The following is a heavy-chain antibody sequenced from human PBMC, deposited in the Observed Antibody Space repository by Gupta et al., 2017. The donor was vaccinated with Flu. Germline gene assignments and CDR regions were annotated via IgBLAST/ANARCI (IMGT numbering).Heavy chain of an antibody. CDR3: ARGGDTAMVIPHEYYFDY. J-gene: IGHJ4*02. Sequence: ISWVRQAPGQGLEWMGGIIPIFGTANYAQKFQGRVTITADESTSTAYMELSSLRSEDTAVYYCARGGDTAMVIPHEYYFDYWGQGTLVTVSS. CDR2: IIPIFGTA. V-gene: IGHV1-69*01. D-gene: IGHD5-18*01.